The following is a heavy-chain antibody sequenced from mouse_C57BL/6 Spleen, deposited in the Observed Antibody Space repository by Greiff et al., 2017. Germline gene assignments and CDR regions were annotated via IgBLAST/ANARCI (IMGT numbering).Heavy chain of an antibody. Sequence: EVQLVESGGGLVKPGGSLKLSCAASGFTFSDYGMHWVRQAPEKGLEWVAYISSGSSTISRDNAKNTLFLQMTSLRSEDTAMYYCARAMVTTHYFDYWGQGTTLTVSS. CDR3: ARAMVTTHYFDY. D-gene: IGHD2-3*01. V-gene: IGHV5-17*01. CDR2: ISSGSS. CDR1: GFTFSDYG. J-gene: IGHJ2*01.